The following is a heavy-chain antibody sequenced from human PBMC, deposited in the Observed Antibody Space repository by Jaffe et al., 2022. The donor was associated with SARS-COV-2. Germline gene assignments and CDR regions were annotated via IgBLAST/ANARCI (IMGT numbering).Heavy chain of an antibody. J-gene: IGHJ3*02. CDR2: INHSGST. D-gene: IGHD6-25*01. CDR1: GGSFSGYY. CDR3: ARELEGGERRLLDAFDI. V-gene: IGHV4-34*01. Sequence: QVQLQQWGAGLLKPSETLSLTCAVYGGSFSGYYWSWIRQPPGKGLEWIGEINHSGSTNYNPSLKSRVTISVDTSKNQFSLKLSSVTAADTAVYYCARELEGGERRLLDAFDIWGQGTMVTVSS.